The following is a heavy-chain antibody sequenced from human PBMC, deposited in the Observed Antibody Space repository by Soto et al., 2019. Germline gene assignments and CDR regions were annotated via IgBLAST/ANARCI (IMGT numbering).Heavy chain of an antibody. CDR3: VRGRVGTGAFDI. V-gene: IGHV3-23*04. J-gene: IGHJ3*02. CDR1: GFTFSSYA. Sequence: EVQLVESGGGLQQPGGSLRLSCAASGFTFSSYAMSWVRRTSGEGLEWVSATNGDGSKTYVAESVKGRFTISRDNSMNILFLEMHSLRAVDTAVYHCVRGRVGTGAFDIWGQGTLVTVSS. CDR2: TNGDGSKT. D-gene: IGHD1-1*01.